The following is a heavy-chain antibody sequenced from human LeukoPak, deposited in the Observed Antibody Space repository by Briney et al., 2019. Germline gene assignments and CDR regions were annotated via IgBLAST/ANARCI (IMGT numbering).Heavy chain of an antibody. V-gene: IGHV4-59*01. CDR1: GGSISSCY. CDR3: ARDLAVAGTGLDY. J-gene: IGHJ4*02. CDR2: IYYSGST. D-gene: IGHD6-19*01. Sequence: SETLSLTCTVSGGSISSCYWSWIRQPPGKGLEWIGYIYYSGSTNYNPSLKSRVTISVDTSKNQFSLRLSSVTAADTAVYYCARDLAVAGTGLDYWGQGTLVTVSS.